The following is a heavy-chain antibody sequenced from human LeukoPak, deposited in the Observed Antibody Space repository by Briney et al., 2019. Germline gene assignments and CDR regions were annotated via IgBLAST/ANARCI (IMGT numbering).Heavy chain of an antibody. CDR2: IIYSGNT. CDR3: ARAPPRYSSGWYVPGYYYYGMDV. D-gene: IGHD6-19*01. V-gene: IGHV4-39*07. Sequence: SETLSLTCTVSGGSISSYYWSWIRQPPGRGLEWIGGIIYSGNTYYNPSLKSRVTISVDTSKNQFSLKLSSVTAADTAVYYCARAPPRYSSGWYVPGYYYYGMDVWGQGTTVTVSS. CDR1: GGSISSYY. J-gene: IGHJ6*02.